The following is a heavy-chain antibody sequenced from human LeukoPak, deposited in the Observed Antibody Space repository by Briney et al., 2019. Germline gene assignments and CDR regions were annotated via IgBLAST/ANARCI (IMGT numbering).Heavy chain of an antibody. V-gene: IGHV3-30*18. J-gene: IGHJ4*02. CDR3: AKDLDSSGYSY. Sequence: GGSLRLSCAASGFTFSSYGMHWVRQAPGKGLEWVAVILNDGDYKYYADSVKGRFTISGDNSKNTLYLQMNSLRTEDTAVYYCAKDLDSSGYSYWGQGTLVTVSS. CDR2: ILNDGDYK. D-gene: IGHD3-22*01. CDR1: GFTFSSYG.